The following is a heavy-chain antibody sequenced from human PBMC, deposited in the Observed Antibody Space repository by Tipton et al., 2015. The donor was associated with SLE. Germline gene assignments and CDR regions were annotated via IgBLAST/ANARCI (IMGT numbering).Heavy chain of an antibody. J-gene: IGHJ3*02. V-gene: IGHV4-31*11. CDR3: ARDGGIQLWSSAAFDI. CDR1: GGSISSGGYY. Sequence: TLSLTCAVSGGSISSGGYYWSWIRQHPGKGLEWIGYIYYSGSTYYNPSLKSRVTISVDTSKNQFSLKLSSVTAADTAVYYCARDGGIQLWSSAAFDIWGQGTMVTVSS. D-gene: IGHD5-18*01. CDR2: IYYSGST.